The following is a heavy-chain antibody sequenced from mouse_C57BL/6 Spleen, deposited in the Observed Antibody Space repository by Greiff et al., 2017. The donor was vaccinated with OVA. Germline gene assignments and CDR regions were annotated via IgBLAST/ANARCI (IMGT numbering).Heavy chain of an antibody. J-gene: IGHJ2*01. Sequence: QVQLKQPGAELVRPGSSVKLSCKASGYTFTSYWMHWVKQRPIQGLEWIGNIDPSDSETHYNQKFKDKATLTVDKSSSTAYMQLSSLTSEDSAVYYCARVIYDGTEYFDYWGQGTTLTVSS. V-gene: IGHV1-52*01. CDR1: GYTFTSYW. CDR2: IDPSDSET. D-gene: IGHD2-12*01. CDR3: ARVIYDGTEYFDY.